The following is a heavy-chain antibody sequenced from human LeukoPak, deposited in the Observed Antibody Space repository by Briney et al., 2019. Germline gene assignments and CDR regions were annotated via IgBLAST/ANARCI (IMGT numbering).Heavy chain of an antibody. CDR1: GFTFSSYW. J-gene: IGHJ4*02. V-gene: IGHV3-7*01. D-gene: IGHD3-10*01. Sequence: PGGSLRLSCAASGFTFSSYWMSWVRQAPGKGLEWVANIKQDGSEKYYVDSVKGRFTISRDNAKNSLYLQMNSLRDEDTAVYYCARDSRVTLVRGVFDYWGQGTLVTVSS. CDR3: ARDSRVTLVRGVFDY. CDR2: IKQDGSEK.